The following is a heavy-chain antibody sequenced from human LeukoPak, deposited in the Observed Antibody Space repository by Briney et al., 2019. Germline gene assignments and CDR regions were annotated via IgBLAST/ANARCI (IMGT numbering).Heavy chain of an antibody. Sequence: GASVKVSCKASGYTFTDYYMHWVRQAPGQGLEWMGWINPNSGVTKCAQKFQGTVTMTSDTSISTAYMDFSRLTSDDTAVYYCVRDYMHTSDWEFDLWGQGTLVTVSS. CDR2: INPNSGVT. CDR1: GYTFTDYY. V-gene: IGHV1-2*02. J-gene: IGHJ5*02. D-gene: IGHD6-19*01. CDR3: VRDYMHTSDWEFDL.